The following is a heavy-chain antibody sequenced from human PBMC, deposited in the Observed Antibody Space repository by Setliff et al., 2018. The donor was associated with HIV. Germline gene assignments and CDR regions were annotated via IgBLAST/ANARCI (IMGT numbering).Heavy chain of an antibody. CDR2: INYNGVYT. J-gene: IGHJ6*02. CDR3: AQDIICKKSYFWGSWAV. Sequence: PGGSLRLSCAGSGFIFEDYAMHWVRQAPGKGLEWVSGINYNGVYTYYVVSVKGRFTISRDNAKNSLYLQMNSLRPEDTASYYCAQDIICKKSYFWGSWAVWGPGTTVTV. CDR1: GFIFEDYA. D-gene: IGHD3-10*01. V-gene: IGHV3-9*01.